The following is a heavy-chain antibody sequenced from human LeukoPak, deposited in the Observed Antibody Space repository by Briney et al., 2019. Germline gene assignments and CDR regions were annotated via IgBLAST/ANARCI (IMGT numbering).Heavy chain of an antibody. CDR3: AKDRGYYYDSSGYYHFDY. CDR1: GFTFSSYA. Sequence: GGSLRLSCAASGFTFSSYAISWVRQAPGKGLEWVSAISGSGDSTFYADSVKGRFTISRDNSKNTLYLQMNSLRAEDTAVYYCAKDRGYYYDSSGYYHFDYWGQGTLVTVSS. V-gene: IGHV3-23*01. J-gene: IGHJ4*02. D-gene: IGHD3-22*01. CDR2: ISGSGDST.